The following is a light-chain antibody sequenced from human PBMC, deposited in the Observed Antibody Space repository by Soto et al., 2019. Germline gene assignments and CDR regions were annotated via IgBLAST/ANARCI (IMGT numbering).Light chain of an antibody. CDR3: QHYNNRPPLT. CDR1: QSVRTS. Sequence: EIVMTQSPATLSVSPGERATLSCRASQSVRTSLAWYQQKPGQAPRLLIYDASTRATGIPARFSGSGSGTEFTLTISSLQSEDFAVYYCQHYNNRPPLTCGQGTKVEIK. V-gene: IGKV3D-15*01. J-gene: IGKJ1*01. CDR2: DAS.